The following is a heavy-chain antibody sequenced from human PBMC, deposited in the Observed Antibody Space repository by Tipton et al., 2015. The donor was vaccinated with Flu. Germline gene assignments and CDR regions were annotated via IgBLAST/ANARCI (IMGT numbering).Heavy chain of an antibody. V-gene: IGHV4-59*08. CDR2: IYSSGNT. Sequence: GLVRPSETLSLTCTVSGGSISGFYWSWIRQPPGKALEWIGYIYSSGNTNYNPSLRSRVTISVDTSKNQLSLRLRSVTAADTAVYYCARLSYYDVDLKNFYFDHWGQGALVTVSS. CDR1: GGSISGFY. CDR3: ARLSYYDVDLKNFYFDH. J-gene: IGHJ4*02. D-gene: IGHD3-10*02.